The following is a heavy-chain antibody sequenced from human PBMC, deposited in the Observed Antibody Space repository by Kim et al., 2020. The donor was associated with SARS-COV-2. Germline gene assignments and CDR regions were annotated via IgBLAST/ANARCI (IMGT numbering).Heavy chain of an antibody. CDR2: INSDGSST. V-gene: IGHV3-74*01. D-gene: IGHD6-13*01. Sequence: GGSLRLSCAASGFTFSSYWMHWVRQAPGKGLVWVSRINSDGSSTSYADSVKGRFTISRDNAKNTLYLQMNSLRAEDTAVYYCARAPYSSSWYPYYYYGMDVWGQGTTVTVSS. CDR3: ARAPYSSSWYPYYYYGMDV. CDR1: GFTFSSYW. J-gene: IGHJ6*02.